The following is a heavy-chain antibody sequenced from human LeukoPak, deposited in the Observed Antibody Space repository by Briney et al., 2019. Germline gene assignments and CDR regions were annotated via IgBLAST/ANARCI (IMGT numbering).Heavy chain of an antibody. J-gene: IGHJ6*03. CDR2: IKQDGSGK. D-gene: IGHD3-3*01. V-gene: IGHV3-7*01. CDR3: ARDNGVVHGVYYMDV. CDR1: GFTLSNYW. Sequence: GGSLRLSCAASGFTLSNYWMTWVRQAPGKGLEGVADIKQDGSGKLYVKSVRGRFTVSRDNAKMSLFLQLNSLRAEDTAVYYCARDNGVVHGVYYMDVWGKGTTVTVS.